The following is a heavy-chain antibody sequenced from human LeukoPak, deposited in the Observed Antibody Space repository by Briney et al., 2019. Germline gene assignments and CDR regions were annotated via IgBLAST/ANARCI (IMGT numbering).Heavy chain of an antibody. D-gene: IGHD3-3*01. CDR3: ARHFGGPYRLTSPSQPLDY. CDR2: ITSSSSTI. J-gene: IGHJ4*02. Sequence: GGSLRLSCAVSGFTFSSYSMNWVRQAPGRGLEWVSFITSSSSTIHYVDSVKGRFIISRDNAKNSLYLQMNSLRAEDTAVYYCARHFGGPYRLTSPSQPLDYWGQGIVVTVSS. CDR1: GFTFSSYS. V-gene: IGHV3-48*01.